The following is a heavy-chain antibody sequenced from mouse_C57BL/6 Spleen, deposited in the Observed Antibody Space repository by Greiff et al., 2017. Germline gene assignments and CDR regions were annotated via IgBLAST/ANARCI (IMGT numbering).Heavy chain of an antibody. J-gene: IGHJ2*01. CDR1: GYSFTGYY. CDR2: INTSTGGT. CDR3: ARDSPFDY. D-gene: IGHD3-2*01. V-gene: IGHV1-42*01. Sequence: VQLQQSGPELVKPGASVKISCKASGYSFTGYYMNWVKQSPEKSLEWIGEINTSTGGTTYNQKFKAKATLTVDKSSSTAYMQLKSLTSEGSAVDYCARDSPFDYWGQGTTLTVSS.